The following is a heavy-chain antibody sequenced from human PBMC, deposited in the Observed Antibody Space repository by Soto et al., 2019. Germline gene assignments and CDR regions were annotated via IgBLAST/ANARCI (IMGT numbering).Heavy chain of an antibody. J-gene: IGHJ6*02. V-gene: IGHV4-30-4*01. CDR3: ARGGAAHYSYSCGTDV. Sequence: SETLSLTCTVSGGSISSSDYYWSCLRQAPGKGLEWIGYIYYSGTTFYNPSLERRVTISVDTSKNQYSLKLYSVTAADTAVYYCARGGAAHYSYSCGTDVWGQGTTVTVSS. D-gene: IGHD3-16*01. CDR1: GGSISSSDYY. CDR2: IYYSGTT.